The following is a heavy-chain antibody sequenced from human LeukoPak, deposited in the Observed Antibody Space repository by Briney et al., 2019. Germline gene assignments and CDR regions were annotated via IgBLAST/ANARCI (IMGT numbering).Heavy chain of an antibody. D-gene: IGHD2-8*01. CDR3: ARDFNDGDFHY. CDR1: GFAFNSYW. Sequence: GGSLRHSCAASGFAFNSYWMSWVRRAPGKGLEWVANIKQDGSEKYYVDSVKGRFTISRDNAKNSLYLQMNSLRAEDTAVYYSARDFNDGDFHYWGQGTLVTVSS. V-gene: IGHV3-7*05. J-gene: IGHJ4*02. CDR2: IKQDGSEK.